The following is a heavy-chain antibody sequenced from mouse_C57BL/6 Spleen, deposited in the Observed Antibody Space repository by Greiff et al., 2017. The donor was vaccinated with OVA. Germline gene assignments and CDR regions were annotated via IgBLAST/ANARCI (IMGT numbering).Heavy chain of an antibody. V-gene: IGHV5-15*01. CDR3: ARSLLGFWYFDV. J-gene: IGHJ1*03. D-gene: IGHD2-14*01. CDR1: GFTFSDYG. CDR2: LSNLAYSI. Sequence: EVKVVESGGGLVQPGGSLKLSCAASGFTFSDYGMAWVRQAPRKGPEWVAFLSNLAYSIYYADTVTGRFTLSRENAKNTLYLEMSSLRSEDTAMYYCARSLLGFWYFDVWGTGTTVTVSS.